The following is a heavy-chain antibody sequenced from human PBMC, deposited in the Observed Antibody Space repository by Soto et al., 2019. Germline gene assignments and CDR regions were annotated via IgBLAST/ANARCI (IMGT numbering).Heavy chain of an antibody. J-gene: IGHJ6*02. V-gene: IGHV3-30*18. D-gene: IGHD3-10*01. CDR2: ISYDGSNK. Sequence: GGSLRLSCAASGFTFSSYGMHWVRQAPGKGLEWVAVISYDGSNKYYADSVKGRFTISRDNSKNTLYLQMNSLRAEDTAVYYCAKDLASYYGSGSFFTPMDVWGQGTTVTVSS. CDR3: AKDLASYYGSGSFFTPMDV. CDR1: GFTFSSYG.